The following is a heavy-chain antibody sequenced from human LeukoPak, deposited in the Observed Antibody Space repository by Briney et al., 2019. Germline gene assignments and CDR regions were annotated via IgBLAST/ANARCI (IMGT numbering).Heavy chain of an antibody. CDR1: GGSFSSGGYS. CDR3: GRGGIAAAASGIDY. V-gene: IGHV4-30-2*01. D-gene: IGHD6-13*01. J-gene: IGHJ4*02. CDR2: IYQNGNT. Sequence: PSETLSLTCAVSGGSFSSGGYSWSWIRQPPGKGLEWIGYIYQNGNTYYNPSLKSRVTISVDRSKNQFSLNLSSVTAADTAVYYCGRGGIAAAASGIDYWGQGTLVAVSS.